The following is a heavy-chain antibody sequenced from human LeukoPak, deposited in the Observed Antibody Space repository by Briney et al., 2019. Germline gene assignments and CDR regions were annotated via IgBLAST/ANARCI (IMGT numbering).Heavy chain of an antibody. D-gene: IGHD6-19*01. CDR2: LSSIFGTA. Sequence: GPSVELLYRAWGRTFSIWAIMWVRQACGQALEERRGLSSIFGTANCAQKSQGRVTITADESTSTAYVELSSLRSEDTAVYYCERGEEYSRGWDAAFDIWGQGTMVTVSS. CDR1: GRTFSIWA. J-gene: IGHJ3*02. V-gene: IGHV1-69*13. CDR3: ERGEEYSRGWDAAFDI.